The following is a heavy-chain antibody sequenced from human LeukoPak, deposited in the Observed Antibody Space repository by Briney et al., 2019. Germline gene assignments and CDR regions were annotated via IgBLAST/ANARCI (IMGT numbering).Heavy chain of an antibody. CDR2: ISGSGGST. V-gene: IGHV3-23*01. Sequence: PGGSLRLSCAASGFTFSSYAMSWVRQAPGKGLEWVSAISGSGGSTYYADSVKGRFTISRDNSKSTLYLQMNSLRAEDTAVYYCAKYPPDTMIVVSHFDHWGQGTLVTVSS. CDR3: AKYPPDTMIVVSHFDH. D-gene: IGHD3-22*01. J-gene: IGHJ4*02. CDR1: GFTFSSYA.